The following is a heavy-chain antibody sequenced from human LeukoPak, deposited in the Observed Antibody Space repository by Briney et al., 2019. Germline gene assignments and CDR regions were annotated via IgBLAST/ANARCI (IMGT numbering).Heavy chain of an antibody. CDR1: GFTFSDYW. Sequence: GSLRLSCVASGFTFSDYWMSWVRQAPGKGLEWVADIKKDGSEKEYVDSVKGRFTISRDNDKNSLYLQMDSLRAEDTAVYYCATYMNWVAGDVWGQGTTVSV. J-gene: IGHJ6*02. CDR2: IKKDGSEK. V-gene: IGHV3-7*01. D-gene: IGHD7-27*01. CDR3: ATYMNWVAGDV.